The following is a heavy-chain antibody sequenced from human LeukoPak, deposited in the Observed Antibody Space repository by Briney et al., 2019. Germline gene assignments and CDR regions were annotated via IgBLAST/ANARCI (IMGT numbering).Heavy chain of an antibody. CDR2: ISGAGGST. D-gene: IGHD6-13*01. CDR1: GFTSSNFA. CDR3: AKVGSRRITYYFDY. J-gene: IGHJ4*02. Sequence: GGSLRLSCAASGFTSSNFAMGWVRQAPEKGLEWVSGISGAGGSTYYADSVKGRFTISSDNSENTLYLQMNSLRAEGTAVYYCAKVGSRRITYYFDYWGQGSLVTVSS. V-gene: IGHV3-23*01.